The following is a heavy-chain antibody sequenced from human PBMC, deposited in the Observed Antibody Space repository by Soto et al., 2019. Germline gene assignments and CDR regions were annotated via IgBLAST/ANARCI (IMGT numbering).Heavy chain of an antibody. V-gene: IGHV3-30*18. CDR3: AKDLRSGPDAFDI. D-gene: IGHD3-10*01. Sequence: GGSLRLSCAASGFTFSSYGMHWVRQAPGKGLEWVAVISYDGSNKYYADSVKGRFTISRDNSKNTLYLQMNSLRAEDTAVYYCAKDLRSGPDAFDIWGQGTMVTVSS. CDR2: ISYDGSNK. J-gene: IGHJ3*02. CDR1: GFTFSSYG.